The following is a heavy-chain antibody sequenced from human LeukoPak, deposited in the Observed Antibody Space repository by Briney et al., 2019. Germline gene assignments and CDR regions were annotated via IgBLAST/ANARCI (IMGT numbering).Heavy chain of an antibody. J-gene: IGHJ3*01. CDR1: GFTFSNYD. CDR3: ARWRAAADAFDL. Sequence: PGGSLRLSCAASGFTFSNYDMHWVRQSTGKGLEWVSAIGIAGDTYYLDSVKGRFTISRENVKNSMYLQMSRLRAGDTAVYYCARWRAAADAFDLWGQGTKVTVS. CDR2: IGIAGDT. V-gene: IGHV3-13*01. D-gene: IGHD6-13*01.